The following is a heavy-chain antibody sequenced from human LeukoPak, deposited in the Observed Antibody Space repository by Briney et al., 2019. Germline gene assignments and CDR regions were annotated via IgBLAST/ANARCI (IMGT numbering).Heavy chain of an antibody. Sequence: PSETLSLTCAVYGGSFSGYYWSWIRQPPGKGLEWIGEINHSGSTNYNPSLKSRVTISVDTSKNQFSLKLSSVTAADTAVYYCARGEQNHSSSWYRWFDPWGQGTLVTVSS. CDR3: ARGEQNHSSSWYRWFDP. CDR2: INHSGST. J-gene: IGHJ5*02. V-gene: IGHV4-34*01. D-gene: IGHD6-13*01. CDR1: GGSFSGYY.